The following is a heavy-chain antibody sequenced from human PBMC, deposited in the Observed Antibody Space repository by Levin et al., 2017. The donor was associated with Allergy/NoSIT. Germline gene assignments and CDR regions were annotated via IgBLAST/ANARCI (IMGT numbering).Heavy chain of an antibody. J-gene: IGHJ6*02. Sequence: GESLKISCAASGFTFSSYAMSWVRQAPGKGLEWVSAISGSGGSTYYADSVKGRFTISRDNSKNTLYLQMNSLRAEDTAVYYCAKGGGNPLYYDYGMDGWGQGTTVTVSS. D-gene: IGHD1-14*01. CDR3: AKGGGNPLYYDYGMDG. CDR1: GFTFSSYA. V-gene: IGHV3-23*01. CDR2: ISGSGGST.